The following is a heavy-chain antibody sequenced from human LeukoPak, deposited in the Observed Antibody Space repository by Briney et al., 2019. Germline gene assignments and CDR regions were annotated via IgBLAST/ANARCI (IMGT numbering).Heavy chain of an antibody. D-gene: IGHD3-10*01. CDR1: GFTFSDYY. Sequence: GGSLRLSCAASGFTFSDYYMSWIRQAPGKGLEWASYISSSGSTIYYADSVKGRFTISRDNAKNSLYLQMNSLRAEDTAAYYCARDFRVVRGVIITDNWFDPWGQGTLVTVSS. CDR2: ISSSGSTI. CDR3: ARDFRVVRGVIITDNWFDP. V-gene: IGHV3-11*01. J-gene: IGHJ5*02.